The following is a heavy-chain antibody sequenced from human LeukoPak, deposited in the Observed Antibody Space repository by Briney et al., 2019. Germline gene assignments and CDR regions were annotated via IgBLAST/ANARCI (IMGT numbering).Heavy chain of an antibody. CDR1: GGSISSYY. V-gene: IGHV4-59*08. CDR3: ARHLYDYVWGSYGPSAFDY. J-gene: IGHJ4*02. D-gene: IGHD3-16*01. Sequence: PSGTLSLTCSVSGGSISSYYWSWIRQPPGKGLEWIGYIYYSGSTNYNPSLKSRVTISVDTSKNQFSLELSSVTAADTAVYYCARHLYDYVWGSYGPSAFDYWGQGTLVTVSS. CDR2: IYYSGST.